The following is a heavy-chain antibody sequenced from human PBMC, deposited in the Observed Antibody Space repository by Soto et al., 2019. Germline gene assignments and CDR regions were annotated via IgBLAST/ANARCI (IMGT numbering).Heavy chain of an antibody. V-gene: IGHV1-69*01. CDR3: ASRTGEACSYYYYCYGMDV. J-gene: IGHJ6*02. Sequence: QVQLVQSGAEVKKPGSSVKVSCKASGGTFSSYAISWVRQAPGQGLEWMGGIIPIFGTANYAQKFQGRVTITADESTSTAYMELSSLRSEDTDVYYCASRTGEACSYYYYCYGMDVWGQGTTVTVSS. CDR2: IIPIFGTA. D-gene: IGHD7-27*01. CDR1: GGTFSSYA.